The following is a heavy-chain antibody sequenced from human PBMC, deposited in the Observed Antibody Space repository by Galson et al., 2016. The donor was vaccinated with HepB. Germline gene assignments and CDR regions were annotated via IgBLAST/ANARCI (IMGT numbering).Heavy chain of an antibody. J-gene: IGHJ6*02. CDR3: VHLGGYGMDV. D-gene: IGHD3-16*01. V-gene: IGHV6-1*01. Sequence: CAISGDSVSSNSAAWNWIRQSPSRGLEWLGRTYYRSKWYNDYAVSVKSRITINPDTSKNQLSPQLNSVTPDDTAVYFCVHLGGYGMDVWGLGTTVTVSS. CDR2: TYYRSKWYN. CDR1: GDSVSSNSAA.